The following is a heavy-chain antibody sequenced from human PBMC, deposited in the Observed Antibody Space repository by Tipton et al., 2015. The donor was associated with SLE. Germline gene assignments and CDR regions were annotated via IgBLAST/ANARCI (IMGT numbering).Heavy chain of an antibody. V-gene: IGHV4-59*08. CDR3: AIGTYYDSSVFDY. J-gene: IGHJ4*02. D-gene: IGHD3-22*01. CDR1: GGSISSYY. Sequence: TLSLTCTVSGGSISSYYWSWIRQPPGKGLEWIGYIYYSGTTNYNPSLKSRVTISVDTSKNQFSLRLSSVTAADTAVYYCAIGTYYDSSVFDYWGQGTLVTVSS. CDR2: IYYSGTT.